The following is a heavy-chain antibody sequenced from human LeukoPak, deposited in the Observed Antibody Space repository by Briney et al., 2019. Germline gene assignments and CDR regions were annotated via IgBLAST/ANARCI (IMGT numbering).Heavy chain of an antibody. J-gene: IGHJ6*02. D-gene: IGHD3-22*01. V-gene: IGHV4-34*01. CDR2: INHRGST. CDR1: GGSFSGYY. Sequence: PSETLSLTCAVYGGSFSGYYWSWIRQPPGKGLGWIGEINHRGSTNYNPSLKSRVTISVDTSKNQFSLKLTSVTAADTAVYYCARGRTYYYDTSGYYPSIYYGMDVWGQGTTVIVSS. CDR3: ARGRTYYYDTSGYYPSIYYGMDV.